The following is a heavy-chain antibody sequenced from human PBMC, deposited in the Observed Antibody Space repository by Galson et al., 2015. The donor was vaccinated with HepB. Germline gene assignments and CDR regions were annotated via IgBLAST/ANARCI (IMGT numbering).Heavy chain of an antibody. CDR3: AKIRYDSSGYYQPQYYFDY. Sequence: SLRLSCAASGFTFSSYAMSWVRQAPGKGLEWVSAISGSGGSTYYADSVKGRFTISRDNSKNTLYLQMNSLRAEDTAVYYCAKIRYDSSGYYQPQYYFDYWGQGTLVTVSS. D-gene: IGHD3-22*01. J-gene: IGHJ4*02. V-gene: IGHV3-23*01. CDR1: GFTFSSYA. CDR2: ISGSGGST.